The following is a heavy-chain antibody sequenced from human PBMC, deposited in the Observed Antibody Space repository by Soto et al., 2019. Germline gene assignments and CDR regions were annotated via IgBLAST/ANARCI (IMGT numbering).Heavy chain of an antibody. CDR2: IYYSGST. Sequence: SETLSLTCTVSGGSIPSYYWSWIRQPPGKGLEWIGYIYYSGSTIYNPSLKSRVTISVDTSKNQFSLKLSSVTAADTAVYYCARNYGRGAFDIWGQGTMVTVS. CDR1: GGSIPSYY. V-gene: IGHV4-59*01. CDR3: ARNYGRGAFDI. D-gene: IGHD4-17*01. J-gene: IGHJ3*02.